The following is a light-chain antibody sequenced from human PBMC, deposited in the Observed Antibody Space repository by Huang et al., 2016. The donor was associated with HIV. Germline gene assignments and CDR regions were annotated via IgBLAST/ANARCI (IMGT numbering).Light chain of an antibody. CDR2: GAS. Sequence: DIVMTQSPVTLSASPGERVTLSCRASQSLHSNLAWYQHRPGQAPRVLIHGASTRATGIPARFSGSGSGTKFSLTISSLESEDFALYYCQQYNDWPLTCGGGTTVDI. CDR3: QQYNDWPLT. J-gene: IGKJ4*01. V-gene: IGKV3-15*01. CDR1: QSLHSN.